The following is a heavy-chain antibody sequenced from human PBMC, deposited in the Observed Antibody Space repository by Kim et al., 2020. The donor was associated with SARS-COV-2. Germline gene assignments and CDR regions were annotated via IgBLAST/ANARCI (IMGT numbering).Heavy chain of an antibody. Sequence: SETLSLTCTVSGGSVSSGSYYWSWIRQPPGKGLEWIGYIYYSGSTNYNPSLKSRVTISVDTSKNQFSLKLSSVTAADTAVYYCARDMAFGSWDYWGQGTLVTVSS. D-gene: IGHD3-10*01. V-gene: IGHV4-61*01. CDR3: ARDMAFGSWDY. J-gene: IGHJ4*02. CDR2: IYYSGST. CDR1: GGSVSSGSYY.